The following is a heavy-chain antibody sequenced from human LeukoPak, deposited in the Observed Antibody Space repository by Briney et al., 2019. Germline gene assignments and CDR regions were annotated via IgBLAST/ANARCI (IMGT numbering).Heavy chain of an antibody. Sequence: PGGSLRLSCAASGFTFSSYSMNWVRQAPGKGLEWVSSISSSSSYIYYADSVKGRFTISRDNAKNSLYLQMNSLRAEDTAVYYCARDQPPPEYCTNGVCYTRGLDYWGQGTLVTVSS. J-gene: IGHJ4*02. CDR2: ISSSSSYI. D-gene: IGHD2-8*01. CDR1: GFTFSSYS. V-gene: IGHV3-21*01. CDR3: ARDQPPPEYCTNGVCYTRGLDY.